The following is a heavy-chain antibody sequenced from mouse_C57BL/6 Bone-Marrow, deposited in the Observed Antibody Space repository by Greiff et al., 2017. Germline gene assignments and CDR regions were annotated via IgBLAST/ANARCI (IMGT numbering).Heavy chain of an antibody. Sequence: SGPELVKPGASVKISCKASGYAFSSSWMNWVKQRPGKGLEWIGRIYPGDGDTNYNGKFKGKATLTADKSSSTAYMQLSSLTSEDSAVYFCAKGSRFAYWGQGTLVTVSA. J-gene: IGHJ3*01. CDR1: GYAFSSSW. D-gene: IGHD3-3*01. CDR3: AKGSRFAY. CDR2: IYPGDGDT. V-gene: IGHV1-82*01.